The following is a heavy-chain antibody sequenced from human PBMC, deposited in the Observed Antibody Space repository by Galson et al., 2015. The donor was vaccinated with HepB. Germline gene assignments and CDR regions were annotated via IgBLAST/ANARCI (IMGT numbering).Heavy chain of an antibody. J-gene: IGHJ4*02. CDR3: ARADCSGGSCYSPTDY. Sequence: SVKVSCKASGYTFTSYYMHWVRQAPGQGLEWMGIINPSGGSTSYAQKFQGRVTMTRDTSTSTVYMELSSLRSEDTAVYYCARADCSGGSCYSPTDYWGQGTLVTVSS. D-gene: IGHD2-15*01. CDR1: GYTFTSYY. V-gene: IGHV1-46*01. CDR2: INPSGGST.